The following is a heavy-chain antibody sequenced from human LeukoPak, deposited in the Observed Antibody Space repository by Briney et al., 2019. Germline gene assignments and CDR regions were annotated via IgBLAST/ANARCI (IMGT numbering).Heavy chain of an antibody. V-gene: IGHV4-39*01. CDR3: AKTRRRGQVDPGTSGYINY. Sequence: SETLSLTCTVSGGSISNSDYYWDWIRQPPGKGLEWIGSINYRGSTYYNPSLESRVTISVDMSKNQFSLKMSSVTAADTAVYHCAKTRRRGQVDPGTSGYINYWGQGTLVSVSS. D-gene: IGHD3-22*01. CDR2: INYRGST. J-gene: IGHJ4*02. CDR1: GGSISNSDYY.